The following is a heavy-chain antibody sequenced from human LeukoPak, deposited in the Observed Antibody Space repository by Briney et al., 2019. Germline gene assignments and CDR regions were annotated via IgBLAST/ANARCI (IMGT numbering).Heavy chain of an antibody. D-gene: IGHD1-1*01. V-gene: IGHV3-23*01. CDR1: GYTFSSYA. CDR2: ISGTGGNT. J-gene: IGHJ3*02. Sequence: GGSLRLSCAASGYTFSSYAMSWVRQAPGQGLEWVSSISGTGGNTYYADSVKGRFTISRDNSKNTLYLQMNSLRAEDTAVYYCAKVLLEDWNDDAFDIWGQGTMVTISS. CDR3: AKVLLEDWNDDAFDI.